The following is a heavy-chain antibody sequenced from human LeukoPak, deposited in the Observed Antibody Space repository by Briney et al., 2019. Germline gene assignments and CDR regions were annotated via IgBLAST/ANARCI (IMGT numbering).Heavy chain of an antibody. V-gene: IGHV4-30-2*01. Sequence: SQTLSLTCTVSGGSISGGAYYWSWIRQPPGKGLEWIGYIFHNGGTYYNPSLKSRVNISVDRSRNQFSLEVTSMTAADTAVYYCARVIASTDFDIWGQGTLVSVSS. D-gene: IGHD2-21*01. CDR3: ARVIASTDFDI. CDR1: GGSISGGAYY. CDR2: IFHNGGT. J-gene: IGHJ4*02.